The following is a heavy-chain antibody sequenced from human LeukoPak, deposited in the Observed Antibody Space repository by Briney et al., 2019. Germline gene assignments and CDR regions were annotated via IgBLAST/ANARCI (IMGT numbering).Heavy chain of an antibody. D-gene: IGHD4-17*01. J-gene: IGHJ4*02. CDR1: GGSISRGSYY. CDR2: IYNSGST. V-gene: IGHV4-61*02. Sequence: MASETLSLTCIVSGGSISRGSYYWSWIRQPAGKGLEWMGRIYNSGSTNYNPSLKSRVTISTDMSKNQISLKLSSVTAADTAVYYCARHPLDYGDYPIDYWGQGTLVTVSS. CDR3: ARHPLDYGDYPIDY.